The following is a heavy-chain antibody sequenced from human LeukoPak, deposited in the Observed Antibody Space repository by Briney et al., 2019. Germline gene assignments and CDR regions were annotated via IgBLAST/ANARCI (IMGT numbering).Heavy chain of an antibody. CDR1: GGSISSYY. CDR2: IYTSGST. Sequence: SETLSLTCTVSGGSISSYYWSWIRQPPGKGLEWIGYIYTSGSTNYNPSLKSRVTISVDTSKNQFSLKLSSVTAADTAVCYCASAGEYCSSTSCYTALDYWGQGTLVTVSS. V-gene: IGHV4-4*09. J-gene: IGHJ4*02. CDR3: ASAGEYCSSTSCYTALDY. D-gene: IGHD2-2*02.